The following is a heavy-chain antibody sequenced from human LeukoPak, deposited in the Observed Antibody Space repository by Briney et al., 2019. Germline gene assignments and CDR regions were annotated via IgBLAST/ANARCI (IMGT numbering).Heavy chain of an antibody. D-gene: IGHD5-12*01. CDR1: GYTFTGYY. CDR3: ARVYSGYADPDYFDY. CDR2: INPNSGGT. J-gene: IGHJ4*02. Sequence: ASVKVSCKASGYTFTGYYMHWVRQAPGQGLEWMGWINPNSGGTDFPQKFQGRVTMTRDTSISTAYMELSRLRSDDTAVYYCARVYSGYADPDYFDYWGQGTLVTVSS. V-gene: IGHV1-2*02.